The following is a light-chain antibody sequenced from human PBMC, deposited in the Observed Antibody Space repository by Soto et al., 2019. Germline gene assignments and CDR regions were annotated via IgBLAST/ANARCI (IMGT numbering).Light chain of an antibody. CDR3: QQYYSYPYT. V-gene: IGKV1-8*01. J-gene: IGKJ2*01. CDR1: QGISSY. CDR2: AAS. Sequence: AIRMTQSPSSLSASTGDRVTITCRASQGISSYLAWYQQKPGKAPKLLIYAASTLQSGVPSRFSGSGSGTDFTLTISCLQSEDFATYYCQQYYSYPYTFRQGTKLDIK.